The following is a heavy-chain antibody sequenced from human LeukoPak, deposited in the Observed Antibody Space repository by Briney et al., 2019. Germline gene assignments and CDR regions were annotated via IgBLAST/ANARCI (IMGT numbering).Heavy chain of an antibody. CDR1: GGSFSGYY. D-gene: IGHD3-10*01. J-gene: IGHJ4*02. V-gene: IGHV4-34*01. CDR2: INHSGST. CDR3: ARDFSSVPGLLGY. Sequence: SETLSLTCAVYGGSFSGYYWSWIRQPPGKGLEWIGEINHSGSTNYNPSLKSRVTMSVDTSKNQFSLKLSSVTAADTAVYYCARDFSSVPGLLGYWGQGTLVTVSS.